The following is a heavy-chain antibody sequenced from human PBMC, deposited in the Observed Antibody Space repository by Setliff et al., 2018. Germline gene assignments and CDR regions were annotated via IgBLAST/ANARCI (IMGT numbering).Heavy chain of an antibody. CDR1: GYTFTSYA. CDR3: ARDHHSAYYYDSSGLGNDY. V-gene: IGHV1-18*01. CDR2: ISAYNGNT. Sequence: ASVKVSCKASGYTFTSYAMHWVRQAPGQRLEWMGWISAYNGNTNYAQKLQGRVTMTTDTSTSTAYMELRSLRSDDTAVYYCARDHHSAYYYDSSGLGNDYWGQGTLVTVSS. J-gene: IGHJ4*02. D-gene: IGHD3-22*01.